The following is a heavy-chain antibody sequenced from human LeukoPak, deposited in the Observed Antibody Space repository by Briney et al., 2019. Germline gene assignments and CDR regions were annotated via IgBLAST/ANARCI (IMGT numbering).Heavy chain of an antibody. Sequence: SETLSLTCTVSGGSISSYYWSWIRQPAGKGLEWIGRIYTSGSTNYNPSLKSRVTMSVDTSKNQFSLKLSSVTAADTAVYYCARDPVVNPTYYFDYWGQGTLVTVSS. J-gene: IGHJ4*02. CDR3: ARDPVVNPTYYFDY. V-gene: IGHV4-4*07. D-gene: IGHD3-22*01. CDR1: GGSISSYY. CDR2: IYTSGST.